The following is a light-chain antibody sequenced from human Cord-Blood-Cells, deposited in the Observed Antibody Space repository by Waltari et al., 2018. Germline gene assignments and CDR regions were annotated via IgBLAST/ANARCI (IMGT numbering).Light chain of an antibody. Sequence: QSVLTQPPSASGTPGQSVTISCSGSSSNIGSNTVNWYQQLPGTAPKHLIYSNKQRPSGVPYRFSGSKSGTAASLAISGLQSEDEADYYCAAWDDSLNGWVFGGGTKLTVL. CDR3: AAWDDSLNGWV. J-gene: IGLJ3*02. V-gene: IGLV1-44*01. CDR2: SNK. CDR1: SSNIGSNT.